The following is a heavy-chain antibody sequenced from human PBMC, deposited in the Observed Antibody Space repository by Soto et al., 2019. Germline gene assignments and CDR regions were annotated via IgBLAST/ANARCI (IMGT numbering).Heavy chain of an antibody. J-gene: IGHJ6*02. Sequence: EVQLVESGGGLVKPGGSLRLSCAASGFTFGTYTMNWVRQAPGKELEWVSSIGTTSSYIYYADSGRGRFTISRDNARDSLYLQMSSLRAEDTAVYYCARVMCGDCSTYYYYSMDVWGQGTTVTVSS. V-gene: IGHV3-21*01. D-gene: IGHD2-21*02. CDR2: IGTTSSYI. CDR3: ARVMCGDCSTYYYYSMDV. CDR1: GFTFGTYT.